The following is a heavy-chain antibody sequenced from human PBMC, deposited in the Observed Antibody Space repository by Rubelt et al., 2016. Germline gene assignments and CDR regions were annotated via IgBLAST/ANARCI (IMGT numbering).Heavy chain of an antibody. CDR3: ARDGSPDYGDYAETPRMAFDI. D-gene: IGHD4-17*01. Sequence: TFSSYAMHWVRQAPGKGLEWVAVISYDGSNKYYADSVKGRFTISRDNSKNTLYLQMNSLRAEDTAAYYCARDGSPDYGDYAETPRMAFDIWGQGTMVTVSS. CDR2: ISYDGSNK. J-gene: IGHJ3*02. V-gene: IGHV3-30*04. CDR1: TFSSYA.